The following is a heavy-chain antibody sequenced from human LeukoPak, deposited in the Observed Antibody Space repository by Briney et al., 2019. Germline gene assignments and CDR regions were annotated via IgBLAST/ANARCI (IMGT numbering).Heavy chain of an antibody. CDR2: ISWNSGRI. Sequence: PGGSLRLSCAASGFTFDDYAMHWVRQAPGKGLEWVSGISWNSGRIGYADSVKGRFTISRDNAKNSLYLQMNSLRAEDTAVYYCAREGIAAAGTVEAFDIWGQGTMVTVSS. CDR3: AREGIAAAGTVEAFDI. D-gene: IGHD6-13*01. V-gene: IGHV3-9*01. CDR1: GFTFDDYA. J-gene: IGHJ3*02.